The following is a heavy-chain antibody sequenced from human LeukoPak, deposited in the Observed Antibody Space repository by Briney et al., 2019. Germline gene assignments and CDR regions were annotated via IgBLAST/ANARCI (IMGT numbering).Heavy chain of an antibody. CDR2: IYYSGST. D-gene: IGHD6-13*01. V-gene: IGHV4-59*08. CDR1: GGSISSYY. Sequence: PSETLSLTCTVSGGSISSYYWSWIRQPPGKGLEWIGYIYYSGSTNYNPSLKSRVTISVDTSKNQFSLKLSSVTAADTAVYYCARRRSSWLDYWGQGTLVTVSS. CDR3: ARRRSSWLDY. J-gene: IGHJ4*02.